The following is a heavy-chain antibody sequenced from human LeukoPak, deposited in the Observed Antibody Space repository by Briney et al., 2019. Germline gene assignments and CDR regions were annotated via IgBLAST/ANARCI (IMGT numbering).Heavy chain of an antibody. CDR3: AKETLITRVFDY. Sequence: AGGSLRLSCAASGFTFSSYAMSGVRQAPGKGLEWVSDISGSGGSTYYADSVKGRFTISRDNSKNTLYLQMNSLRAEDTAVYYCAKETLITRVFDYWGQGTLVTVSS. D-gene: IGHD3-16*01. J-gene: IGHJ4*02. V-gene: IGHV3-23*01. CDR2: ISGSGGST. CDR1: GFTFSSYA.